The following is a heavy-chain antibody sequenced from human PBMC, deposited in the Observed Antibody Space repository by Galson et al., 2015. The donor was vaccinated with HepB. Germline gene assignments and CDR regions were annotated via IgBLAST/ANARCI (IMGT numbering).Heavy chain of an antibody. V-gene: IGHV4-59*01. D-gene: IGHD3-16*01. J-gene: IGHJ4*02. CDR3: GGRGPYYFDY. CDR1: GGTFSSYA. Sequence: SCKASGGTFSSYAISWIRQPPGKGLEWIGYIYYSGSTNYNPSLKSRVTVSVDTSKNQFSLKLSSVTAADTAVYYCGGRGPYYFDYWGQGTLVTVSS. CDR2: IYYSGST.